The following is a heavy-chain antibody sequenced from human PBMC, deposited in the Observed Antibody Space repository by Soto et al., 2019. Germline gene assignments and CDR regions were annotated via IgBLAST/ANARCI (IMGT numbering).Heavy chain of an antibody. CDR2: INPDGGT. CDR3: ARGQRSEPYFDY. V-gene: IGHV4-34*01. CDR1: GASFSGYE. Sequence: XTLSLACAVYGASFSGYEWDWIRQSPGKGLELIGEINPDGGTNYSPSLKSRVTISIDPSKTQFSLRLTSVTAADTAVYYCARGQRSEPYFDYWAQGSLGTVS. J-gene: IGHJ4*02.